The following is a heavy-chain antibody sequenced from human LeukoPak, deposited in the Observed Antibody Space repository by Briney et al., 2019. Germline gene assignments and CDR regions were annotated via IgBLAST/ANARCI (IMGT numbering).Heavy chain of an antibody. V-gene: IGHV3-48*03. CDR3: ARFIAAPYYFDY. CDR1: VFTFSSFE. D-gene: IGHD6-13*01. J-gene: IGHJ4*02. Sequence: GGSLRLSCAASVFTFSSFEMNGVRQPPGRGLEWLSHISTSGCTKYYADSVKDRFTISRDNAENSVYLQMNSLRAEDTAVYYCARFIAAPYYFDYWGRGTLVTVSS. CDR2: ISTSGCTK.